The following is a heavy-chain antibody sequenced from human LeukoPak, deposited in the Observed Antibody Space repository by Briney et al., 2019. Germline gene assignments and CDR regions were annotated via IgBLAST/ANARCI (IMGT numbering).Heavy chain of an antibody. CDR3: ARARYYDSPFDI. D-gene: IGHD3-22*01. CDR1: GFTFSSYA. CDR2: ISGSGGST. V-gene: IGHV3-23*01. Sequence: GGSLRLSCAASGFTFSSYAMSWVRQAPGKGLEWVSAISGSGGSTYYADSVKGRFTISRDNSKNTLYLQMNSLRAGDTAVYYCARARYYDSPFDIWGQGTMVTVSS. J-gene: IGHJ3*02.